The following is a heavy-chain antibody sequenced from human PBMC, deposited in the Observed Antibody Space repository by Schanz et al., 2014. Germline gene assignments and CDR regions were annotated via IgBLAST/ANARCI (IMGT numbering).Heavy chain of an antibody. J-gene: IGHJ3*02. CDR3: AKGRFGELSAFDI. CDR2: ISGSGGNT. Sequence: EVQLLESGGGLVQPGGSLRLSCAASGFTFSGYSMNWVRQAPGRGLEWVSIISGSGGNTYYADAVRGRFTISRDNSKTTVYLQMNSLRAEDTAVYYCAKGRFGELSAFDIWGQGTMVTVSS. V-gene: IGHV3-23*01. D-gene: IGHD3-10*01. CDR1: GFTFSGYS.